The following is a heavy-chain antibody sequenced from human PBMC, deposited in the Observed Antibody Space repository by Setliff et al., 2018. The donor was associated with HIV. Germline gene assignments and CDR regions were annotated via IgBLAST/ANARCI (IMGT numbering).Heavy chain of an antibody. CDR1: AFIFHTYW. CDR3: AKSLSPGDYYNFLSGYSPFDY. V-gene: IGHV3-7*03. D-gene: IGHD3-3*01. Sequence: PGGSLRLSCAGSAFIFHTYWMSWVRQAPGKGLERVANINQDGSSKYYVDSVKGRFTISRDNAKSSLFLQMKSLRVEDTVLYYCAKSLSPGDYYNFLSGYSPFDYWARERWSPSPQ. J-gene: IGHJ4*02. CDR2: INQDGSSK.